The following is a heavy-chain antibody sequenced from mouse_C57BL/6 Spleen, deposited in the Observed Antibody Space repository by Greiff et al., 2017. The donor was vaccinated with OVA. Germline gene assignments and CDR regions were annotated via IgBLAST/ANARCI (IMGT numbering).Heavy chain of an antibody. D-gene: IGHD2-3*01. J-gene: IGHJ2*01. CDR1: GFTFSDYG. Sequence: DVKLVESGGGLVKPGGSLKLSCAASGFTFSDYGMHWVRQAPEKGLEWVAYISSGSSTIYYADTVKGRFTISRDNAKSTLFLQITSLRSEDTAMYYCALYDLNPLGGYWGQGTTLTVSS. CDR2: ISSGSSTI. V-gene: IGHV5-17*01. CDR3: ALYDLNPLGGY.